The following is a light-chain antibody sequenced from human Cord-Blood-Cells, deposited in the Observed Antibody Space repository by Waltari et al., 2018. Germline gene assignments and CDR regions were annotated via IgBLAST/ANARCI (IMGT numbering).Light chain of an antibody. V-gene: IGKV1-5*03. J-gene: IGKJ2*01. CDR1: QSISSW. Sequence: DIQMTQSPSTLSASVGDRVTSTCRASQSISSWLAWYQQKPGKAPKLLIYKASSVESGVPSRFSGSGSGTEFTLTISSLQPDDFATYYCQQYNSYPYTFGQGTKLEIK. CDR2: KAS. CDR3: QQYNSYPYT.